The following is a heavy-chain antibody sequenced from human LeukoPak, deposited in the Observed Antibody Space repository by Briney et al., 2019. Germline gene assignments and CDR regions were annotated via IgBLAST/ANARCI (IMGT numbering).Heavy chain of an antibody. CDR2: ISSRGSSI. D-gene: IGHD6-13*01. J-gene: IGHJ4*02. V-gene: IGHV3-48*03. Sequence: GGSLRLSCAPSGFTFSTYEMVWVRQAPGKELEWVSYISSRGSSIYYADSVKGRFTISRDNAKNSLYLQMSSLRVEDTAVYYCARGAAGGDFDYWGQGTLVTVSS. CDR1: GFTFSTYE. CDR3: ARGAAGGDFDY.